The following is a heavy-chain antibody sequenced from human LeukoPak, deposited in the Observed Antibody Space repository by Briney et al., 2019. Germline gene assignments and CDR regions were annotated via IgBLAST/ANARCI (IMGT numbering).Heavy chain of an antibody. J-gene: IGHJ4*02. D-gene: IGHD3-10*01. CDR1: GFTFSSYA. CDR2: ISGSGGST. CDR3: ARDALPYGSGSWYYFDY. Sequence: GGSLRLSCAASGFTFSSYAMSWVRQAPGKGLDWVSTISGSGGSTYYADSVKGRFTISRDNSKNTLYLQMNSLRAEDTAVYYCARDALPYGSGSWYYFDYWGQGTLVTVSS. V-gene: IGHV3-23*01.